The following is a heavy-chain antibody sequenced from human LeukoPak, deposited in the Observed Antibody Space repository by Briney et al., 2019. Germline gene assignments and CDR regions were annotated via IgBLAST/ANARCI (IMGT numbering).Heavy chain of an antibody. V-gene: IGHV3-23*01. J-gene: IGHJ4*02. CDR3: ANHLGSTAYYTLDN. D-gene: IGHD3-22*01. CDR2: ISGSDGST. CDR1: GFTFSSYA. Sequence: PGGSLRLSCAASGFTFSSYAMSWVRQAPGKGLEWVSTISGSDGSTYYADSVKGRFTISRDNSKNTLYLQMNSLRAEATAVYYCANHLGSTAYYTLDNWGQGTLVTVSS.